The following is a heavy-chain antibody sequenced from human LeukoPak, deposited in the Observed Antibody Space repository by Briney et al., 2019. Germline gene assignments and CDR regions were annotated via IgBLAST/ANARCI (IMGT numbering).Heavy chain of an antibody. J-gene: IGHJ5*02. CDR2: ISSYNGNT. Sequence: ASVKVSCKASGYTFTTYGISWVRQAPGQGLEWVGWISSYNGNTNYAQKLQGRVTMTTDTSTGTAYMELRSLRSDDTAVYYCARGGDSYDSSGYYKKWFDPWGQGTLVTVSS. D-gene: IGHD3-22*01. V-gene: IGHV1-18*01. CDR3: ARGGDSYDSSGYYKKWFDP. CDR1: GYTFTTYG.